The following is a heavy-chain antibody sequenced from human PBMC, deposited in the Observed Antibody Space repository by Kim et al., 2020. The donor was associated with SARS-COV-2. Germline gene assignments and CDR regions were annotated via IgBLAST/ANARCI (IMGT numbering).Heavy chain of an antibody. V-gene: IGHV3-48*03. D-gene: IGHD6-19*01. CDR3: AREDSSGWSRVDY. Sequence: GGSLILSCAASGFTFSSYEMNWVRQAPGKGLEWVSYISSSGSTIYYADSVKGRFTISRDNAKNSLYLQMNSLRAEDTAVYYCAREDSSGWSRVDYWGQGTLVTVSS. CDR2: ISSSGSTI. J-gene: IGHJ4*02. CDR1: GFTFSSYE.